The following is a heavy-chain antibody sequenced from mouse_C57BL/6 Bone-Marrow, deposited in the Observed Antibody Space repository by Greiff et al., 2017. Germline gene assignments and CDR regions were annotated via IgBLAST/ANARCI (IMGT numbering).Heavy chain of an antibody. J-gene: IGHJ2*01. CDR3: TGDYDGSSLDY. Sequence: EVQLQQSGAELVRPGASVKLSCTASGFNIKDDYMHWVKQRPEQGLEWIGWIDPENGDTEYASKFQGKATITADTSSNTAYLQLSSLTSEDTAVYYCTGDYDGSSLDYWGQGTTLTVSS. D-gene: IGHD1-1*01. V-gene: IGHV14-4*01. CDR2: IDPENGDT. CDR1: GFNIKDDY.